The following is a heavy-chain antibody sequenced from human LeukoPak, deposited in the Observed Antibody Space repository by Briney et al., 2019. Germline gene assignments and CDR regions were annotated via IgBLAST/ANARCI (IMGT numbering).Heavy chain of an antibody. V-gene: IGHV4-59*12. CDR2: IYNSGST. D-gene: IGHD6-19*01. Sequence: SETLSLTCTVSGGSISSYYWSWIRQPPGKGLEWIAYIYNSGSTNYNPSLKSRVTISVDKSKNQFSLKLSSVTAADTAVYYCARVPPVAGLYYFDYWGQGTLVTVSS. J-gene: IGHJ4*02. CDR3: ARVPPVAGLYYFDY. CDR1: GGSISSYY.